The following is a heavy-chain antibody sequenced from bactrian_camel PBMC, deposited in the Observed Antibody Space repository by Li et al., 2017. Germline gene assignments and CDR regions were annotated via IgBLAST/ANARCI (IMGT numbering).Heavy chain of an antibody. J-gene: IGHJ6*01. V-gene: IGHV3S10*01. CDR3: VTPLGGDNWWVDFVY. CDR2: IDIHGNT. D-gene: IGHD7*01. CDR1: GYTDESTR. Sequence: VQLVESGGGSVQAGGSLRLSCAASGYTDESTRMSWVRQSPGKEREWVARIDIHGNTKYADSVKGRFTISRDDAKNTVYLQMNSLKSEDTALYYCVTPLGGDNWWVDFVYWGQGTQVTVS.